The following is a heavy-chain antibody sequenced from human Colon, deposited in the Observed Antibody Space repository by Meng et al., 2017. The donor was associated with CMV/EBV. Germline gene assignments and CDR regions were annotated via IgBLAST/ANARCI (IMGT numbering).Heavy chain of an antibody. CDR2: ISGYNGNT. Sequence: SCKTSGYTLTNSGISCVRQAPGRGLEWMGWISGYNGNTKYAQKFQGRVTMTIDTSASTAYMELRSLRSDDTAVYFCATAPVADTIFDHWGQGTLVTVSS. CDR3: ATAPVADTIFDH. V-gene: IGHV1-18*01. CDR1: GYTLTNSG. J-gene: IGHJ4*02. D-gene: IGHD6-19*01.